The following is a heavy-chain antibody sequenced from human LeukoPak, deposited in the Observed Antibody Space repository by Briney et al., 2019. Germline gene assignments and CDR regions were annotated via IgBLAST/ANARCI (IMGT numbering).Heavy chain of an antibody. CDR1: GFTFSSYA. D-gene: IGHD6-19*01. Sequence: GGSLRLSCAASGFTFSSYAMSWVRQAPGKGLEWVSAISGSGGSTYYADSVKGRFTISRDNSKNTLYLQMNSLRAEDTAVYYCAKAPTSGYSSGWYGNSFDYWGQGTLVTVAS. V-gene: IGHV3-23*01. J-gene: IGHJ4*02. CDR2: ISGSGGST. CDR3: AKAPTSGYSSGWYGNSFDY.